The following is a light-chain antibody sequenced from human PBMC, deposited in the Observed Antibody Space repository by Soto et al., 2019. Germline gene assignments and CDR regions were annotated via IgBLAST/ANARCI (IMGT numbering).Light chain of an antibody. CDR3: CSYAGSYPYV. CDR1: SSDVGGYNY. V-gene: IGLV2-11*01. Sequence: QSVLTQPRSVSGSPGQSVTISCTGTSSDVGGYNYVSWYQQHPGKAPKLMIYDVSKRPSGVPDRFSGSKSGNTASLTISGLQDEDEADYSCCSYAGSYPYVLGTGTKVTV. J-gene: IGLJ1*01. CDR2: DVS.